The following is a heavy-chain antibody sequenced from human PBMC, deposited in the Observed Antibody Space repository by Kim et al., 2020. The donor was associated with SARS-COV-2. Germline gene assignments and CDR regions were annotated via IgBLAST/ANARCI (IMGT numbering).Heavy chain of an antibody. Sequence: ASVKVSCKASGYTFTSYAMHWVRQAPGQRLEWMGWINAGNGNTKYSQKFQGRVTITRDTSASTAYMELSSLRSEDTAVYYCARDIANNWNYGRGWFDPWGQGTLVTVSS. V-gene: IGHV1-3*01. CDR2: INAGNGNT. CDR1: GYTFTSYA. D-gene: IGHD1-7*01. J-gene: IGHJ5*02. CDR3: ARDIANNWNYGRGWFDP.